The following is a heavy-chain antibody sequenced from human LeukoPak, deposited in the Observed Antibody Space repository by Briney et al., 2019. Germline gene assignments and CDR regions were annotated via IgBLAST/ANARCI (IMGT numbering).Heavy chain of an antibody. D-gene: IGHD3-22*01. CDR2: ISWNSGSI. CDR3: AKTGAGYYYDSDNWFDP. Sequence: GRSLRLSCAASGFTFDDYAMRWVRQAPGKGLEWVSGISWNSGSIGYADSVKGRFTISRDNAKNSLYLQMNSLRAEDTALYYCAKTGAGYYYDSDNWFDPWGQGTLVTVSS. V-gene: IGHV3-9*01. CDR1: GFTFDDYA. J-gene: IGHJ5*02.